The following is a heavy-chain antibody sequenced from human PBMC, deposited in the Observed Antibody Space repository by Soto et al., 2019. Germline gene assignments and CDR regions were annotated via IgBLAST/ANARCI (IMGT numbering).Heavy chain of an antibody. Sequence: SDTLSLTCTVHRNSIPSNSSYWGLIRQPPGKGLEWIGSICYSGSTYYNPSLKSRVTISVDTSKNQFSLKLSSVTAADTAVYYCAIRPLSYYYGMDVWGQGTTVT. J-gene: IGHJ6*02. CDR2: ICYSGST. CDR3: AIRPLSYYYGMDV. CDR1: RNSIPSNSSY. V-gene: IGHV4-39*01.